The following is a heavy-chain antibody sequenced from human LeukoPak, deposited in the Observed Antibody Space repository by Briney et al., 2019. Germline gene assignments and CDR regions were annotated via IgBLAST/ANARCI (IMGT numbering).Heavy chain of an antibody. CDR3: ARSMVRGPEYYFDY. CDR1: GDSVSSNSAA. V-gene: IGHV6-1*01. D-gene: IGHD3-10*01. CDR2: TYYRSKWYN. J-gene: IGHJ4*02. Sequence: QTLSLTCAISGDSVSSNSAAWHWSRQSPSRGLEWLGRTYYRSKWYNDYAVSVKSRITINPDTSKNQFSLQLNSVTPEDTAVYYCARSMVRGPEYYFDYWGQGALVTVSS.